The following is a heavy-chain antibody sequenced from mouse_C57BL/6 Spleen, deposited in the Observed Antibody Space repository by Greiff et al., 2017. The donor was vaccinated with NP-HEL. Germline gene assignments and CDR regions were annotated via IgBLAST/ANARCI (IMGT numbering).Heavy chain of an antibody. CDR1: GYAFSSSW. Sequence: VQLQESGPELVKPGASVKISCKASGYAFSSSWMNWVKQRPGKGLEWIGRIYPGDGDTNYNGKFKGKATLTADKSSSTAYMQLSSLTSEDSAVYFCARGMGYAMDYWGQGTSVTVSS. V-gene: IGHV1-82*01. CDR2: IYPGDGDT. J-gene: IGHJ4*01. CDR3: ARGMGYAMDY.